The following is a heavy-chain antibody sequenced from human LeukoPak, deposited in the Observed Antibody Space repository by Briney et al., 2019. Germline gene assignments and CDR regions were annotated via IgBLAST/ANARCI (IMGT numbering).Heavy chain of an antibody. J-gene: IGHJ4*02. V-gene: IGHV1-69*04. CDR3: ARDSPATPEYYDFWSGYLYYFDY. CDR1: GGTFSSYA. CDR2: IIPTYCIE. Sequence: GSSVKVSCKASGGTFSSYAISWVRPAPRQGLAWMERIIPTYCIENYAQTFQGRVTITADKSTSTAYMELSSLRSEDTAVYYCARDSPATPEYYDFWSGYLYYFDYWGQGTLVTVSS. D-gene: IGHD3-3*01.